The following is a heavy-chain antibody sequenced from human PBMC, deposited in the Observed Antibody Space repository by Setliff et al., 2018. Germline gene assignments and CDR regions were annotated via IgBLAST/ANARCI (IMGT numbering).Heavy chain of an antibody. D-gene: IGHD3-16*01. V-gene: IGHV4-61*02. J-gene: IGHJ5*02. CDR1: GGSVSSGSYY. CDR2: ISGSGSA. Sequence: SETLSLTCTVSGGSVSSGSYYWSWIRQPAGKGLEWVGRISGSGSATYNPSLKSRVSIFIDASNNQVSLDLSSVTAADSAVYYCARDITREPYTGGFYHFDPWGQGALVTVSS. CDR3: ARDITREPYTGGFYHFDP.